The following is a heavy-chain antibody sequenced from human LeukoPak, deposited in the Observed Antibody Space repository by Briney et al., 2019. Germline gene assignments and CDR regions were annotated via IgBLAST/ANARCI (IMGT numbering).Heavy chain of an antibody. CDR2: ISSSSSYI. V-gene: IGHV3-21*04. Sequence: GGSLRLSCAASGFTFSSYSMNWVRQAPGKGLEWVSSISSSSSYIYYADSVKGRFTISRDNAKSSLYLQMNSLRAEDTAVYYCAKARKENWATADAFDIWGQGTMVTVSS. CDR1: GFTFSSYS. J-gene: IGHJ3*02. D-gene: IGHD1-14*01. CDR3: AKARKENWATADAFDI.